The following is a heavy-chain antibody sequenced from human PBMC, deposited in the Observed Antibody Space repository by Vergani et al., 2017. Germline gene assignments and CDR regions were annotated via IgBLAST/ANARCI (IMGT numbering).Heavy chain of an antibody. CDR2: IIPILGIA. V-gene: IGHV1-69*04. J-gene: IGHJ4*02. Sequence: QVQLVQSGAEVKKPGSSVKVSCKASGGTFSSYAISWVRQAPGQGLEWMGRIIPILGIANYAQTFPGRVTITADKSTSTAYMELSSLRSEDTAVYYCARASSPGDVWSGDVGDYWGQGTLVTVSS. CDR3: ARASSPGDVWSGDVGDY. CDR1: GGTFSSYA. D-gene: IGHD3-3*01.